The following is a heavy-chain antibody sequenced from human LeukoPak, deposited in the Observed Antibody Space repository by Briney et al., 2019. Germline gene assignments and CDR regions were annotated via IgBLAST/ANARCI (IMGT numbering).Heavy chain of an antibody. CDR1: GGSISSGNYY. CDR2: FHTSGST. V-gene: IGHV4-61*02. Sequence: SETLSLTCTVSGGSISSGNYYWSWIRQPAGTGLEWIGRFHTSGSTNYNPSLKSRVTISVDTSKNQFSLQLNSVTPEDTAVYYCVRSKVPAHAFDIWGQGTMVTVSS. CDR3: VRSKVPAHAFDI. J-gene: IGHJ3*02.